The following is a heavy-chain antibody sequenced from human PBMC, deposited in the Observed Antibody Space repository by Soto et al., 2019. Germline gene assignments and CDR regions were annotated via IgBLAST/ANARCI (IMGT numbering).Heavy chain of an antibody. D-gene: IGHD3-3*02. V-gene: IGHV1-3*05. Sequence: QVQLVKSGAEEKKPGASVKVSCKASGYTFTSYAMHWVRQAPGQRLEWMGWVNAGNGNTKYSPKFQGRVTITRDTSASIAYMELSSLRSEDTAVYSCAREPLDYYYGMDVWGQGTTVTVSS. CDR1: GYTFTSYA. CDR2: VNAGNGNT. CDR3: AREPLDYYYGMDV. J-gene: IGHJ6*02.